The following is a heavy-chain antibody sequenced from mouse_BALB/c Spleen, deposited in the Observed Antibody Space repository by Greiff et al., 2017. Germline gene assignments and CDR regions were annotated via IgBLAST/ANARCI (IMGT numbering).Heavy chain of an antibody. Sequence: QVQLQQPGAELVKPGASVKMSCKASGYTFTSYNMHWVKQTPGQGLEWIGAIYPGNGDTSYNQKFKGKATLTADKSSSTAYMQLSSLTSEDSAVYYCARGGSTMITTGAMDYWGQGTSVTVSS. CDR2: IYPGNGDT. J-gene: IGHJ4*01. CDR1: GYTFTSYN. V-gene: IGHV1-12*01. CDR3: ARGGSTMITTGAMDY. D-gene: IGHD2-4*01.